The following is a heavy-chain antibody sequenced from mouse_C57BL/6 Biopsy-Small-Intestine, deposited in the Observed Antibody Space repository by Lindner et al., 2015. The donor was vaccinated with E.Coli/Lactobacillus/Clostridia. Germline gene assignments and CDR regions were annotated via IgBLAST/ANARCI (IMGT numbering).Heavy chain of an antibody. D-gene: IGHD1-1*01. CDR1: GFTFSSYG. J-gene: IGHJ3*01. CDR3: ARQGYGSSWFAY. Sequence: VQLQESGGDLVKPGGSLKLSCAASGFTFSSYGMSWVRQTPDKGLEWVATISSGGSYTYYPDSVKGRFTISRDNAKNTLYLQMSSLKSEDTAMYYCARQGYGSSWFAYWGQGTLVTVSA. V-gene: IGHV5-6*01. CDR2: ISSGGSYT.